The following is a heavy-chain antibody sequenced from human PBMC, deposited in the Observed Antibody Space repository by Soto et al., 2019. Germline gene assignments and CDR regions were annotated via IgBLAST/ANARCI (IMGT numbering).Heavy chain of an antibody. CDR2: IYYSGST. V-gene: IGHV4-31*03. Sequence: QVQLQESGPGLVKPSQTLSLTCTVSGGSISSGGYYWRWLRQHPGKGLEWVGYIYYSGSTYYNPSLKSRVTISVDTSKNQFSLKLSSVTAADTAVYYCASIVSSAHGEFSDWGQGTLVTVSS. J-gene: IGHJ4*02. D-gene: IGHD3-10*01. CDR1: GGSISSGGYY. CDR3: ASIVSSAHGEFSD.